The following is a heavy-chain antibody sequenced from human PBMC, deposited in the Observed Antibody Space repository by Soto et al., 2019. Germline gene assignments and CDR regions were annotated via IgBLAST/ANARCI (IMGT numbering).Heavy chain of an antibody. CDR2: VTASGSST. V-gene: IGHV3-23*01. CDR1: GITFSSSA. D-gene: IGHD3-9*01. Sequence: GGSLRLSCTATGITFSSSAMSWVRQAPGKGLEWVSTVTASGSSTYYTASVKGRFSISRDNSKNTLSLQMNSLRVEDTAIYFCAKSDYDPLTSFYDWGLGTLVTVSS. J-gene: IGHJ4*02. CDR3: AKSDYDPLTSFYD.